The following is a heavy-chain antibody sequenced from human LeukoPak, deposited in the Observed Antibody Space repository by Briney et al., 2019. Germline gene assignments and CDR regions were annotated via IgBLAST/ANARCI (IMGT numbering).Heavy chain of an antibody. V-gene: IGHV3-30*02. CDR1: GFTFSTYG. CDR3: ARDPLIYCVSTNCRYDAFDI. D-gene: IGHD2-2*01. CDR2: IRSDGSNE. J-gene: IGHJ3*02. Sequence: PGGSLRLSCAASGFTFSTYGIHWVRQAPGKGLEWVAFIRSDGSNEYYADSVKGRFTISRDNSRNTLYLQMNSLRAEDTAMFYCARDPLIYCVSTNCRYDAFDIWGQGTMVAVSS.